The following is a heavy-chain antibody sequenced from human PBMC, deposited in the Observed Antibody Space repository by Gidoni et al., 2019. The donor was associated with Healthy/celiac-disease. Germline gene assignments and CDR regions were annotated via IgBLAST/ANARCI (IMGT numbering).Heavy chain of an antibody. V-gene: IGHV3-48*03. Sequence: EVQLVASGGGVVQPGGSLRLSCGASGVTFSSYERNWVRQAPGKGLEWVSYISSSGSTIYYAASVKGRFTISRDNAKNSLYLQMNILRAEDTAVYYCARDLVINWFDPWGQGTLVTVSS. CDR2: ISSSGSTI. CDR1: GVTFSSYE. CDR3: ARDLVINWFDP. D-gene: IGHD2-21*01. J-gene: IGHJ5*02.